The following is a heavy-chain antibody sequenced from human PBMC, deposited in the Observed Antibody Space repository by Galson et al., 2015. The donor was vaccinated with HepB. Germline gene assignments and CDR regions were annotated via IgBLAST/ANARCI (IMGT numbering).Heavy chain of an antibody. CDR3: AKGSLAAVPYNWFDP. J-gene: IGHJ5*02. Sequence: SLRLSCAASGFTHDDYAMHWVRQAPGKGLEWVSGISWNSGTIGYADSVKGRFTISRDNAKNSLYLQMNSLRAEDTALCYCAKGSLAAVPYNWFDPWGQGTLVTVSS. CDR1: GFTHDDYA. CDR2: ISWNSGTI. D-gene: IGHD6-13*01. V-gene: IGHV3-9*01.